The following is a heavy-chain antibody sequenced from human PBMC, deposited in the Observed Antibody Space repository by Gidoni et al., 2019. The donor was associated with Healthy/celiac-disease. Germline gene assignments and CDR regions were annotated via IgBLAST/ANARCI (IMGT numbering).Heavy chain of an antibody. Sequence: QVQLVQTGAEVKKAGAGVKVSGEAWGYTFTSYGISWVRQAPGQGLEWMGWISAYNGNTHYAQKLQGRVTMTTDTSTSTAYMELRSLRSGDTAVYYCARVYCSGGSCYYYGMDVWGQGTTVTVSS. CDR3: ARVYCSGGSCYYYGMDV. V-gene: IGHV1-18*04. J-gene: IGHJ6*02. CDR2: ISAYNGNT. D-gene: IGHD2-15*01. CDR1: GYTFTSYG.